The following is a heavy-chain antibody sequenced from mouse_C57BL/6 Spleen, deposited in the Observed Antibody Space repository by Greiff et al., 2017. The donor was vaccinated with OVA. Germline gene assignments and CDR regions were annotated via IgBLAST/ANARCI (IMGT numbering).Heavy chain of an antibody. CDR3: TRSYYGALFAY. J-gene: IGHJ3*01. D-gene: IGHD1-2*01. V-gene: IGHV1-15*01. CDR1: GYTFTDYE. CDR2: IDPETGGT. Sequence: QVQLQQSGAELVRPGASVTLSCKASGYTFTDYEMHWVKQTPVHGLEWIGAIDPETGGTAYNQKFKGKAILTADKSSSTAYMELRSLTSEDSAVYYCTRSYYGALFAYWGQGTLVTVSA.